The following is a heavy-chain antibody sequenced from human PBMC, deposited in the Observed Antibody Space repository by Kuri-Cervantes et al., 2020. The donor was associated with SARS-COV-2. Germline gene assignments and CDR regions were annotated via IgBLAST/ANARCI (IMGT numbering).Heavy chain of an antibody. CDR3: VGAYRQPWTIIFES. V-gene: IGHV3-48*03. D-gene: IGHD3-16*01. CDR2: ISESGATI. J-gene: IGHJ4*02. Sequence: GESLKISCEASGVTGSNFEMNWVRQAPGKGLEWVAYISESGATIYYADSVKGRFTISRDFAKNSLSLQMSSLGAEDTALYYCVGAYRQPWTIIFESWGQGTQVTVSS. CDR1: GVTGSNFE.